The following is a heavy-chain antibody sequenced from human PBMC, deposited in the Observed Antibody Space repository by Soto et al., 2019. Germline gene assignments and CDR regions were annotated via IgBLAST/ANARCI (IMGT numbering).Heavy chain of an antibody. CDR2: ISGTSDYI. CDR3: ARDHRYCSGSSCRPYYYYYGMDV. J-gene: IGHJ6*02. V-gene: IGHV3-21*01. D-gene: IGHD2-15*01. CDR1: GFTFSSYS. Sequence: GGSLRLSCAASGFTFSSYSMNWVRQAPGRGLEWVAAISGTSDYIYYADSVKGRFTISGDNAKTSLYIQMNSLRAEDTAVYYCARDHRYCSGSSCRPYYYYYGMDVWGQGTTVTVPS.